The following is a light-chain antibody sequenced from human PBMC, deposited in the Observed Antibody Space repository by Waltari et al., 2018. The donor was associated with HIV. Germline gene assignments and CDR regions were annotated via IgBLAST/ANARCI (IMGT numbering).Light chain of an antibody. CDR1: SGHRSYA. CDR3: QTWGTGIRV. Sequence: QLVLTQSPSASASLGASVKLTCTLSSGHRSYAIAWHQQQPGKGPHYLMKVTSDGSHSKGARLPDRFSGASSGAERYLTISSLQSEEEAAYYCQTWGTGIRVFGGGTKLTVL. CDR2: VTSDGSH. J-gene: IGLJ3*02. V-gene: IGLV4-69*01.